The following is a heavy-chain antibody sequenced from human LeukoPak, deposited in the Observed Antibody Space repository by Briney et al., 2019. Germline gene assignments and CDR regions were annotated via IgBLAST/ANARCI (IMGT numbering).Heavy chain of an antibody. CDR3: ARDLSSSWVWFDP. CDR2: IYYSGST. D-gene: IGHD6-13*01. V-gene: IGHV4-59*01. J-gene: IGHJ5*02. Sequence: SETLSLTCTVSGGSISSYYWSWIRQPPGKGLEWIGYIYYSGSTNYNPSLKSRVTISVDTSKNQFSLKLSPVTAADTAVYYCARDLSSSWVWFDPWGQGTLVTVSS. CDR1: GGSISSYY.